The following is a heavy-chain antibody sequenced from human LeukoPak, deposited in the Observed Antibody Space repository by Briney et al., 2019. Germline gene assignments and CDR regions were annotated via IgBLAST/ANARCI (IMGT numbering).Heavy chain of an antibody. D-gene: IGHD2-21*01. J-gene: IGHJ4*02. V-gene: IGHV3-21*01. CDR3: ARGLCGGDCYDY. CDR1: GFTFSGYH. CDR2: ISSSSNYI. Sequence: KTGGSLRLSCAASGFTFSGYHMNWVRQAPGKGLEWVSSISSSSNYIYYADSVKGRFTISRDNAKNSVDLQMNSLRAEDTAVYYCARGLCGGDCYDYWGQGTLVTVSS.